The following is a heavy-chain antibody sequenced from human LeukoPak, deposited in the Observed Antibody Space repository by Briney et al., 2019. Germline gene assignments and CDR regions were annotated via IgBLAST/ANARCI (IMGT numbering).Heavy chain of an antibody. CDR3: ARVSDFWNEYYDSYFDY. J-gene: IGHJ4*02. CDR1: GGSIRGNY. D-gene: IGHD3-3*01. V-gene: IGHV4-34*01. CDR2: VNYSGNT. Sequence: KPSETLSLTCSVSGGSIRGNYWSWIRQTQGKGLEWIGEVNYSGNTNYNPSVKSRVAISVGMSKNHLSLRLNSVTAADTAVYYCARVSDFWNEYYDSYFDYWGQGALVIVSS.